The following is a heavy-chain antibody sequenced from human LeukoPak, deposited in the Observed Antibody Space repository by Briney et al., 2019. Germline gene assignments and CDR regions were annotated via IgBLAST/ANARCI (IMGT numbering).Heavy chain of an antibody. D-gene: IGHD4-23*01. CDR1: GASIKSYY. CDR2: IHYRGTT. V-gene: IGHV4-59*13. J-gene: IGHJ4*02. Sequence: SETLSLTCNVSGASIKSYYWNWIRQSPGKGLEWLGNIHYRGTTNYNPSLKSRVTLSLDTSKSQFALKMTSVIAADTAVYYCARDEHGNFQGFDYWGQGTRVTVSS. CDR3: ARDEHGNFQGFDY.